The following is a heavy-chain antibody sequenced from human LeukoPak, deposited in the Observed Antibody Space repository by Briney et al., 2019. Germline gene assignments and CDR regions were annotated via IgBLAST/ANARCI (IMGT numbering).Heavy chain of an antibody. CDR1: GFTFSSYA. J-gene: IGHJ3*02. V-gene: IGHV3-23*01. D-gene: IGHD2-15*01. Sequence: GGSLRLSCAASGFTFSSYAMSWVRQAPGKGPEWVSAISHSGGTTYYADSVKGRFTITRGNSKNTLNLQMNSLRAEDTAVYYCAKANVKYCSGGSCFDAFDIWGQGTMVTVSS. CDR3: AKANVKYCSGGSCFDAFDI. CDR2: ISHSGGTT.